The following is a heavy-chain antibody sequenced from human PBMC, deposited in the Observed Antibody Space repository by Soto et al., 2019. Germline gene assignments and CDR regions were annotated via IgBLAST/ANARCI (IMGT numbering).Heavy chain of an antibody. CDR3: VHCLGPYFDY. CDR1: GFSLSTSGVG. V-gene: IGHV2-5*01. Sequence: KESGPTLVKPTQTLTLTCTFSGFSLSTSGVGVGWIRQPPGKALEWLALIYWNDDKRSSPSLKSRLSITKDTSKSQVVLTMTNMDPVDTATYYCVHCLGPYFDYWGQGTLVTVSS. CDR2: IYWNDDK. D-gene: IGHD1-26*01. J-gene: IGHJ4*02.